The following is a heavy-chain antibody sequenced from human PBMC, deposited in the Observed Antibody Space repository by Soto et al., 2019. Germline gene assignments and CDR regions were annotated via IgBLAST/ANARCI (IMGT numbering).Heavy chain of an antibody. V-gene: IGHV3-23*01. CDR3: AKDGADIVATIGWFDP. J-gene: IGHJ5*02. CDR2: ISGSGGST. CDR1: GFTFSSYA. Sequence: EVQLLESGGGLVQPGGSLRLSCAASGFTFSSYAMSWVRQAPGKGLEWVSAISGSGGSTYYADSVKGRFTISRDNSKNTLYLQMNSLRAEDTAVYYCAKDGADIVATIGWFDPWGQGTLVTVSS. D-gene: IGHD5-12*01.